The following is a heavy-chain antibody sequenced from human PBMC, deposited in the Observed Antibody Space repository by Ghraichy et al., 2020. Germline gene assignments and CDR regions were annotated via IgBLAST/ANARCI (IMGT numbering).Heavy chain of an antibody. CDR3: ARAAGGSGPGPRYRAFDI. J-gene: IGHJ3*02. V-gene: IGHV4-59*01. CDR2: IYYSGST. CDR1: GGSISSYY. Sequence: SETLSLTCTVSGGSISSYYWSWIRQPPGKGLEWIGYIYYSGSTNYNPSLKSRVTISVDTSKNQFSLKLSSVTAADTAVYYCARAAGGSGPGPRYRAFDIWGQGTMVTVSS. D-gene: IGHD2-2*02.